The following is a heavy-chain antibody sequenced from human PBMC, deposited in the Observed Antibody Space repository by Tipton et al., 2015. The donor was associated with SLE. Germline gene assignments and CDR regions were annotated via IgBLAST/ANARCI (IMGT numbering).Heavy chain of an antibody. CDR3: ARGIRSGTYDYWSGDRYYFDY. V-gene: IGHV4-31*03. J-gene: IGHJ4*02. D-gene: IGHD3-3*01. CDR2: IYYSGST. CDR1: GDSISSGGYF. Sequence: TLSLTCTVSGDSISSGGYFWSWIRQHPGKGMEWIGYIYYSGSTDYNPSLKNRVTISVDTSKHQFSQKLSSVTAADTAVYYCARGIRSGTYDYWSGDRYYFDYWGQGTLVTFSS.